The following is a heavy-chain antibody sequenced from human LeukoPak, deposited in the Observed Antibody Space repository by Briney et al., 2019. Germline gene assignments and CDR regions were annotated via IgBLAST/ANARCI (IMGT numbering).Heavy chain of an antibody. CDR1: GGSFSGYY. Sequence: SETLSLTCAVYGGSFSGYYWSWIRQPPGKGLEWIGEINHSGSTNYNPSLKSRVTISVDTSKNQFSLKLSSVTAADTAVYYCARDSGGWFDPWGQGTPVTVSS. J-gene: IGHJ5*02. CDR3: ARDSGGWFDP. V-gene: IGHV4-34*01. CDR2: INHSGST. D-gene: IGHD3-10*01.